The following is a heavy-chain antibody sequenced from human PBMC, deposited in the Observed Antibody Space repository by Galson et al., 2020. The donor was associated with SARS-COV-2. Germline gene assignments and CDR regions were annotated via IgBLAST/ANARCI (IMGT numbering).Heavy chain of an antibody. V-gene: IGHV3-30*04. CDR2: ISYDGSNK. Sequence: GESLKISCAASGFTFSSYAMHWVRQAPGKGLEWVAVISYDGSNKYYADSVKGRFTISRDNSKNTLYLQMNSLRAEDTAVYYCAIQPLWELLPCFDYWGQGTLVTVAS. CDR3: AIQPLWELLPCFDY. CDR1: GFTFSSYA. D-gene: IGHD1-26*01. J-gene: IGHJ4*02.